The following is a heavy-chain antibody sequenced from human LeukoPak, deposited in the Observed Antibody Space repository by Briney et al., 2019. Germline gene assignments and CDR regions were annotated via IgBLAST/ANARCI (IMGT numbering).Heavy chain of an antibody. D-gene: IGHD2-15*01. CDR3: ARRIVGVITAPPGNDAFDV. J-gene: IGHJ3*01. V-gene: IGHV3-21*06. CDR2: ISSSSSYT. Sequence: PGGSLRLSCAASGYTFSSYSMNWVRQAPGKGLEWVSSISSSSSYTYYADSVKGRFTISRDNSKNTLYLQMNSLRAEDTAVYYCARRIVGVITAPPGNDAFDVWGQGTMVTVYS. CDR1: GYTFSSYS.